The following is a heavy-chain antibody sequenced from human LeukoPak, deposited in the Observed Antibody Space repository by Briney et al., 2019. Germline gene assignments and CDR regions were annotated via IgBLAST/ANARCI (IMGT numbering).Heavy chain of an antibody. CDR3: AGSLSSATPFDY. J-gene: IGHJ4*02. CDR2: IYTSGST. Sequence: SETLSLTCAVSGYSISSGYYWGWIRPPPGKGLEWIGSIYTSGSTNYNPSLKSRVTMSVDTSKNQFSLKLSSVTAADTAVYYCAGSLSSATPFDYWGQGTLVTVSS. D-gene: IGHD6-25*01. CDR1: GYSISSGYY. V-gene: IGHV4-38-2*01.